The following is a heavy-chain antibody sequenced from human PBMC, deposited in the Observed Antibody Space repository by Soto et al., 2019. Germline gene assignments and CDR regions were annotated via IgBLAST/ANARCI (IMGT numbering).Heavy chain of an antibody. J-gene: IGHJ6*02. CDR1: GFTFSSYS. CDR3: ASDSSHYYYGMDV. Sequence: GGSLRLSCAASGFTFSSYSMNWVRQAPGKGLEWVSYISSSSTIYYADSVKGRFTISRDNAKNSLYLQMNSLRDEDTAVYYCASDSSHYYYGMDVWGQGTTVTVSS. V-gene: IGHV3-48*02. CDR2: ISSSSTI.